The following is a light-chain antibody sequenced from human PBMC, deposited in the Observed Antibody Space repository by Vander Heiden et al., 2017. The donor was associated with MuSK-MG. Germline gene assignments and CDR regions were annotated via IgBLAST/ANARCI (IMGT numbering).Light chain of an antibody. J-gene: IGKJ2*01. Sequence: DIVMTQSPDSLAVSLGARATINCKSSQSVLYSSNNQNYLAWYQQKPGQPPKLLIYWASTRESGVPDRFSGSGSGSDFTLTISSLQAEDVAVYFCQQYDSPPYTFGQGSKLEIK. CDR1: QSVLYSSNNQNY. V-gene: IGKV4-1*01. CDR2: WAS. CDR3: QQYDSPPYT.